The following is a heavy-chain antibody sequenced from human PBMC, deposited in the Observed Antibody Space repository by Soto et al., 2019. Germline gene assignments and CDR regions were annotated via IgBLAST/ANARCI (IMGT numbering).Heavy chain of an antibody. CDR2: IYYSGST. V-gene: IGHV4-39*01. J-gene: IGHJ5*02. Sequence: QLQLQESGPGLVKPSETLSLTCTVSGGSISSSSYYWGWIRQPPGKGLAWIGSIYYSGSTYYNPALKSRVTISVDTSKNQFSLKLSSVTAADTAVYYCARSPRITMIVVGWFDPWGQGTLVTVSS. CDR1: GGSISSSSYY. CDR3: ARSPRITMIVVGWFDP. D-gene: IGHD3-22*01.